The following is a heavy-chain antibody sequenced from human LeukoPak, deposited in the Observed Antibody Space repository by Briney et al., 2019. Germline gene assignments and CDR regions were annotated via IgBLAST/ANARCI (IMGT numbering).Heavy chain of an antibody. CDR2: FNHSGST. J-gene: IGHJ6*03. CDR3: ARERVHGSGWYTYGYYYYYMDV. CDR1: GGSIRSCSYF. Sequence: PSETLSLTCTVSGGSIRSCSYFWGWIRQPPGKGLEWNGEFNHSGSTNYNPSLKSRVTISVDTSKNQFSLKLSSVTAADTAVYYCARERVHGSGWYTYGYYYYYMDVWGKGTTVTVSS. D-gene: IGHD6-19*01. V-gene: IGHV4-39*07.